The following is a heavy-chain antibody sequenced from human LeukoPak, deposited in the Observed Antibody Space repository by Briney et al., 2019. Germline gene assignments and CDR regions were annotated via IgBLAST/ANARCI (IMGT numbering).Heavy chain of an antibody. V-gene: IGHV4-59*01. J-gene: IGHJ5*02. CDR1: GGAISSYY. CDR2: IYYSGST. D-gene: IGHD6-13*01. CDR3: ARTKQHRWGTFDP. Sequence: SETLSLTCTVSGGAISSYYWSWIRQPPGKGLEWIGYIYYSGSTNYNPSLKSRVTISVDTSKNQFSLKLSSVTAADTAVYYCARTKQHRWGTFDPWGQGTLVTVSS.